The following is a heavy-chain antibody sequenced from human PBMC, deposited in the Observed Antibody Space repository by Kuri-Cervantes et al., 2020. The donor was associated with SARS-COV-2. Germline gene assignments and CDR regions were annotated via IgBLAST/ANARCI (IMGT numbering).Heavy chain of an antibody. CDR3: VKGGARITNSGVVIANWFDP. D-gene: IGHD3-3*01. CDR1: GDSISSYY. V-gene: IGHV4-59*12. Sequence: SETLSLTCTVSGDSISSYYWSWIRQPLGKGREWIGYVHYGGSTNYNPSLKSRVIISADTSKNQFSLKLSSVTAADTAVYYCVKGGARITNSGVVIANWFDPWGQGTLVTVSS. CDR2: VHYGGST. J-gene: IGHJ5*02.